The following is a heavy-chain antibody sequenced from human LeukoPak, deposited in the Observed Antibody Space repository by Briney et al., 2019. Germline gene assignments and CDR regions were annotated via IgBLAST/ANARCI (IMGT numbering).Heavy chain of an antibody. Sequence: GGSLRLSCAASGFTFSSYWMSWVRQAPGKGLEWVANLKQDGSEKDYVDSVKGRFTIFRDNAKNSLYLQMNSLRVEDTAVYYCARGGSGFLILYYWGQGTLVTVSS. D-gene: IGHD3-22*01. CDR1: GFTFSSYW. CDR3: ARGGSGFLILYY. CDR2: LKQDGSEK. V-gene: IGHV3-7*01. J-gene: IGHJ4*02.